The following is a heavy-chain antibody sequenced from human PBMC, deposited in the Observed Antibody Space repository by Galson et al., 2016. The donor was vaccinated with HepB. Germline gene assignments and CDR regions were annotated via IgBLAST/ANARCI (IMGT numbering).Heavy chain of an antibody. CDR1: GFTFGSYV. J-gene: IGHJ4*02. D-gene: IGHD5-12*01. Sequence: SLRLSCAASGFTFGSYVLSWVRQAPGKGLEWVSGIGANGDRTYYADSVKGRFTISRDNSKDTVYLQMNSLRADDTAVYFCAKGLRIVATRVFYFDSWGQGTLVTVSS. CDR2: IGANGDRT. CDR3: AKGLRIVATRVFYFDS. V-gene: IGHV3-23*01.